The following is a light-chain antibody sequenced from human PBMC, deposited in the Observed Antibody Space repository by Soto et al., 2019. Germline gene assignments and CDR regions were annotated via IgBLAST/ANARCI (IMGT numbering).Light chain of an antibody. CDR3: QQYGSSHLT. Sequence: EIVLTQSPGTLSLSPGQRATLSCRASQSVSCSYLAWYQQKPGQAPRLLIYGASSRATGIPDRFSGSGSGTDFTLTVSSLEPEDFAVYYCQQYGSSHLTCGGGTGVEIK. V-gene: IGKV3-20*01. CDR1: QSVSCSY. J-gene: IGKJ4*02. CDR2: GAS.